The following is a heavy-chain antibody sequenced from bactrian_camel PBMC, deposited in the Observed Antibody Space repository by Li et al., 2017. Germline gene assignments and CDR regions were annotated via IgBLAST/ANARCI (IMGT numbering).Heavy chain of an antibody. CDR1: GYIRNSEY. J-gene: IGHJ4*01. CDR3: AASRARGQYWSDVWTREKIDY. V-gene: IGHV3S54*01. CDR2: IYTDHGYP. Sequence: HVQLVESGGGSVQAGGSLRLSCVASGYIRNSEYMAWFRQTPGKEREGVAFIYTDHGYPHIADSVKGRFTVTRDNAKNTVSLHMYSLKPEDTATYFCAASRARGQYWSDVWTREKIDYWGQGTQVTVSS. D-gene: IGHD1*01.